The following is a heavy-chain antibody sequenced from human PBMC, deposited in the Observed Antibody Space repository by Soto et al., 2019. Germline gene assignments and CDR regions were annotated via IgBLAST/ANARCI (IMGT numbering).Heavy chain of an antibody. CDR2: INPNSGGT. CDR3: ARELGVGATNDAFDI. CDR1: GYTFTGYY. D-gene: IGHD1-26*01. Sequence: ASVKVSCKASGYTFTGYYMHWVRQAPGRGLEWMGWINPNSGGTNYAQKFQGRVTMTRDTSISTAYMELSRLRSDDTAVYYCARELGVGATNDAFDIWGQGTMVTVSS. J-gene: IGHJ3*02. V-gene: IGHV1-2*02.